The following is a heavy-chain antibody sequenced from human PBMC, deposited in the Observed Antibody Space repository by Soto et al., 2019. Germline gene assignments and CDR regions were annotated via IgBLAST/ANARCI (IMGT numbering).Heavy chain of an antibody. D-gene: IGHD3-10*01. CDR1: GFTFSSYA. V-gene: IGHV3-23*01. Sequence: EVQLLESGGGLVQPGGSLRLSCAASGFTFSSYAMSWVRQAPGKGLEWVSAISGSGGSTYYADSVKGRFTISRDNSKNTLYLKMNSLRADDTAVYYCAKDLWFGVNWFDPWGQGTLVTVSS. CDR2: ISGSGGST. J-gene: IGHJ5*02. CDR3: AKDLWFGVNWFDP.